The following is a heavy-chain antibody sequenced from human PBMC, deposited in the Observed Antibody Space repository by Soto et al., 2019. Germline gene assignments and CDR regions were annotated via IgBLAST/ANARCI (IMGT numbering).Heavy chain of an antibody. D-gene: IGHD3-9*01. Sequence: PSETLSLTCAVSGGSISSGYSWSWIRQPPGKGLAWIGYIYHRGSTSYNPSLQSRVTMSVDRSRNQFSLKLNSVTAADTAVYYCARVRREYDTSGPVDYWGQGTLVTVSS. CDR2: IYHRGST. J-gene: IGHJ4*02. V-gene: IGHV4-30-2*01. CDR3: ARVRREYDTSGPVDY. CDR1: GGSISSGYS.